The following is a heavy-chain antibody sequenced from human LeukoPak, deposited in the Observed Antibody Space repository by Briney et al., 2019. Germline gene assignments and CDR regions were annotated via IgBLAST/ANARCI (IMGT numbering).Heavy chain of an antibody. Sequence: SQTLSLTCTVSGGSISSGGYYWSWIRQPPGKGLEWIGEINHSGSTNYNPSLKSRVTISVDTSKNQFSLKLSSVTAADTAVYYCARGPVWGSSVDYWGQGTPVTVSS. J-gene: IGHJ4*02. CDR1: GGSISSGGYY. CDR3: ARGPVWGSSVDY. D-gene: IGHD3-16*01. V-gene: IGHV4-30-2*01. CDR2: INHSGST.